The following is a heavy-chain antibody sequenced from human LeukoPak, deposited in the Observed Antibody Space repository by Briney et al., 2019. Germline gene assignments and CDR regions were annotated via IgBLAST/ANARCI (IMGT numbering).Heavy chain of an antibody. J-gene: IGHJ4*02. V-gene: IGHV3-23*01. CDR3: AKSHASGSSWFVSNDY. D-gene: IGHD6-13*01. CDR1: GFTFSTYA. Sequence: QPGGSLRLSCAASGFTFSTYAMSWVRQAPGKGLEWVSAISGSGGRSYYADSVKGRFTISRDNSKNTLYLQMNSLRADDTAVYYCAKSHASGSSWFVSNDYWGQGTLVTVSS. CDR2: ISGSGGRS.